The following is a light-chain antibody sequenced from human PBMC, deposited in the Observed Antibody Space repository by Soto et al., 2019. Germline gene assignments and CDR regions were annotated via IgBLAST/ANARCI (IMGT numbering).Light chain of an antibody. V-gene: IGLV2-14*03. J-gene: IGLJ1*01. Sequence: QSALTQPASVSGSPGQSITISCTGTSSDIGSFTFVSWYQQHPGKVPKLMIFDVNRRPSGVSDRFSGSKSGNTDSLTISGLQAEDEGDYYCSSYTSSSPHVFGRGTKVTVL. CDR2: DVN. CDR1: SSDIGSFTF. CDR3: SSYTSSSPHV.